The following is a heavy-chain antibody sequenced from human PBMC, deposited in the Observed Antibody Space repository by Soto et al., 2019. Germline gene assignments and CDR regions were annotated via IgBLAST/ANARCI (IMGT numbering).Heavy chain of an antibody. D-gene: IGHD6-19*01. J-gene: IGHJ5*02. CDR1: GGTFSSYA. CDR3: ARDSFYPGSGWYEAYNWFDP. CDR2: IIPIFGTA. V-gene: IGHV1-69*06. Sequence: SVKVSCKASGGTFSSYAISWVRQAPGQGLEWMGGIIPIFGTANYAQKFQGRVTITADKSTSTAYMELSSLRSEDTAVYYCARDSFYPGSGWYEAYNWFDPWGQGTLVPVSS.